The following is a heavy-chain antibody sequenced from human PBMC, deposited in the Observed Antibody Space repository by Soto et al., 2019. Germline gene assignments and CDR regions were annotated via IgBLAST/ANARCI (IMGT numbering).Heavy chain of an antibody. V-gene: IGHV3-23*01. CDR2: ITTTGDTS. J-gene: IGHJ4*02. CDR3: AKVPEYRDGSSFYYFDS. Sequence: GGSLRLSCAASGFTFSDFAMNWVRQTPGKRLEWVSIITTTGDTSYYADSVKGRFTISRDNSKNMLYLQMNNLRVDDTAIYFCAKVPEYRDGSSFYYFDSWGQGAQVTVSS. D-gene: IGHD6-6*01. CDR1: GFTFSDFA.